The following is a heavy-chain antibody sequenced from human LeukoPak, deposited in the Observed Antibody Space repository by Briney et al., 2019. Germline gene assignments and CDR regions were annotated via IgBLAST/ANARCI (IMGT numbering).Heavy chain of an antibody. CDR1: GGSISSGDYY. CDR2: INHSGST. Sequence: SETLSLTCTVSGGSISSGDYYWSWIRQPPGKGLEWIGEINHSGSTNYNPSLKSRVTISVDTSKNQFSLKLSSVTAADTAVYYCAKLTYYDFWSGMEFDYWGQGTLVTVSS. CDR3: AKLTYYDFWSGMEFDY. J-gene: IGHJ4*02. V-gene: IGHV4-39*07. D-gene: IGHD3-3*01.